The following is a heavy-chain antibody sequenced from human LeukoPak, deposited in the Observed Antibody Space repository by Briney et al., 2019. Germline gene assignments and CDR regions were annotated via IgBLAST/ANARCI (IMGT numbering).Heavy chain of an antibody. D-gene: IGHD2-2*01. Sequence: GGSLRLSCTASAFAFSNHAMSWVRQAPGKGLEWVSSISISGGTTYYADSVKGRFTISRENSKSTLYLQMNNLRADDTAVYYCANEVRPNDYWGQGTLVTVSS. J-gene: IGHJ4*02. CDR2: ISISGGTT. V-gene: IGHV3-23*01. CDR1: AFAFSNHA. CDR3: ANEVRPNDY.